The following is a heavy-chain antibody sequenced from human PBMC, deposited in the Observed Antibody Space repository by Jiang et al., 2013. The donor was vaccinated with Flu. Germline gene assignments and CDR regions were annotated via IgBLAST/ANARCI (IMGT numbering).Heavy chain of an antibody. CDR2: IKQDGSEK. V-gene: IGHV3-7*05. CDR3: ARDMKDVDTALMSYYFYGMDV. Sequence: VQLVESGGGLVQPGGSLRLSCAASGFPLSRNWMTWVRQAPGKGLEWVANIKQDGSEKHYVDSVKGRFIISRDNAKNSLYLQMNSLRAEDTAVYYCARDMKDVDTALMSYYFYGMDVWGQGTTVTVSS. CDR1: GFPLSRNW. J-gene: IGHJ6*02. D-gene: IGHD5-18*01.